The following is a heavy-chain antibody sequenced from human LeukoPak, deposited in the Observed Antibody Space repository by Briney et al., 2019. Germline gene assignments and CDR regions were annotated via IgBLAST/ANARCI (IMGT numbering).Heavy chain of an antibody. J-gene: IGHJ4*02. CDR2: INHSGST. D-gene: IGHD3-16*02. CDR3: ARGFARRLGELSSSSFDY. CDR1: GGSISGDY. V-gene: IGHV4-34*01. Sequence: SETLSLTCAVYGGSISGDYWSWIRQPPGKGLEWIGEINHSGSTNYNPSLKSRVTISVDTSKNQFTLKLSSVTAADTAVYYCARGFARRLGELSSSSFDYWGQGTLVTVSS.